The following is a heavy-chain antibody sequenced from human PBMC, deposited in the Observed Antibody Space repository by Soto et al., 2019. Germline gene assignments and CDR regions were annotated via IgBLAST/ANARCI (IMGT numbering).Heavy chain of an antibody. V-gene: IGHV3-48*04. Sequence: GGSLRLSCAASGFTFSSYSMNWVRQAPGKGLEWVSYISSTSSTIYYADSVKGRFTIFRDNAKNSLYLQMNSLRAEDTAVYFCARDRDYDHVWGSHRQAPDYWGQGTLVTVSS. CDR3: ARDRDYDHVWGSHRQAPDY. CDR1: GFTFSSYS. D-gene: IGHD3-16*02. J-gene: IGHJ4*02. CDR2: ISSTSSTI.